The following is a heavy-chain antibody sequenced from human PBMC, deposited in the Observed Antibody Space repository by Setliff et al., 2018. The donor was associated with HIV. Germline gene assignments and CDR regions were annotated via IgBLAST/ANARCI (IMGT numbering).Heavy chain of an antibody. V-gene: IGHV3-15*01. J-gene: IGHJ4*02. Sequence: PGGSLRLSCSASGLTFRSAWMSWVRQAPGKGLEWVGRIKSEAFGGTPGYPAPLKGRFTISRDDSKDTLFLQINSLKTDDTAVYYCNTYFLWNSLSFFDYWGQGTLVTVSS. CDR1: GLTFRSAW. CDR3: NTYFLWNSLSFFDY. CDR2: IKSEAFGGTP. D-gene: IGHD1-1*01.